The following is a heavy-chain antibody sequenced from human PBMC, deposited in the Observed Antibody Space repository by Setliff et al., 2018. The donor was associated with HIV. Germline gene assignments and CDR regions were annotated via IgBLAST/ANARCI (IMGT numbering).Heavy chain of an antibody. CDR2: VFYNGDT. Sequence: SETLSLTCTVSGGSIRSYYWSWIRQSPGKGLEWIGYVFYNGDTAYNPSLKSRVTISVDTSKNQFSLKLSSVTAADTAVYYCARQPRWLQFPRYFDYWGQGTLVTVSS. V-gene: IGHV4-59*08. CDR3: ARQPRWLQFPRYFDY. D-gene: IGHD5-12*01. CDR1: GGSIRSYY. J-gene: IGHJ4*02.